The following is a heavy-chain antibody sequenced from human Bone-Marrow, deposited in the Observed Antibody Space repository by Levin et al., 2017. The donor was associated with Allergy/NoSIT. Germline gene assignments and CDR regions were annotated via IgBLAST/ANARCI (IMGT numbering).Heavy chain of an antibody. CDR1: GYTFTNYY. D-gene: IGHD1-26*01. Sequence: ASVKVSCKASGYTFTNYYIHWVRQAPGQGPEWMGMINPSGGSTTYAQKFQDRVTMTRDTSTSTLYMELSSLRSEDTAVYYCAREGVRGREAHFDYWGQGTLVTASS. J-gene: IGHJ4*02. CDR2: INPSGGST. V-gene: IGHV1-46*01. CDR3: AREGVRGREAHFDY.